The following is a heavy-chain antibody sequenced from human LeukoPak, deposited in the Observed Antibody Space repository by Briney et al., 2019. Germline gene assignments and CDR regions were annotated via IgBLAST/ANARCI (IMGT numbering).Heavy chain of an antibody. CDR1: GYTFTSYY. CDR2: INPSGGST. Sequence: ASVKVSCKASGYTFTSYYMHWVRQAPGQGLEWMGIINPSGGSTSYAQKFQGRVTMTRDTSTSTVYMELSSLRSEDTAVYYCAVEVGGNRFSFDYWAREPWSPSPQ. J-gene: IGHJ4*02. D-gene: IGHD3-16*01. CDR3: AVEVGGNRFSFDY. V-gene: IGHV1-46*01.